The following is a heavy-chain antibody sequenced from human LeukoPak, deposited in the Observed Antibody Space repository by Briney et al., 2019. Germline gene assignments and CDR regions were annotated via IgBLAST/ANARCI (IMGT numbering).Heavy chain of an antibody. CDR3: ARENPVAGNRGIDY. J-gene: IGHJ4*02. V-gene: IGHV4-4*07. Sequence: PSETLSLTCTVSGDSNSSYYWSWIRQPAGKGLEWLGRIYTTGSSNYNPSLKSRVTMSVDTSKNQFSLKLSSVTAADTAVYYCARENPVAGNRGIDYWGQGTLVTVSS. CDR1: GDSNSSYY. CDR2: IYTTGSS. D-gene: IGHD6-19*01.